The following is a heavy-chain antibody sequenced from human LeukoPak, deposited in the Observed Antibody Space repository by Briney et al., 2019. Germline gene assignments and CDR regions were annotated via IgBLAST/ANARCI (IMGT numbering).Heavy chain of an antibody. D-gene: IGHD5-12*01. CDR1: GFTFDDYA. CDR3: AKSTGGGYDQDDYYMDV. Sequence: QTGRSLRLSCAASGFTFDDYAMHWVRQAPGKGLEWVSGISWNSGSIGYADSVKGRFTISRDNAKNSLYLQMNSLRAEDMALYYCAKSTGGGYDQDDYYMDVWGKGTTVTVSS. J-gene: IGHJ6*03. V-gene: IGHV3-9*03. CDR2: ISWNSGSI.